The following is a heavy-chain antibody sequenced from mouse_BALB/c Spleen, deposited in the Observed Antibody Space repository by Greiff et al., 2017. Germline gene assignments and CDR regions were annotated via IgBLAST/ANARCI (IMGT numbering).Heavy chain of an antibody. CDR3: ARGFITTVVGAMDY. V-gene: IGHV5-6-5*01. CDR2: ISSGGST. Sequence: EVQVVESGGGLVKPGGSLKLSCAASGFTFSSYAMSWVRQTPEKRLEWVASISSGGSTYYPDSVKGRFTISRDNARNILYLQMSSLRSEDTAMYYCARGFITTVVGAMDYWGQGTSVTVSS. CDR1: GFTFSSYA. D-gene: IGHD1-1*01. J-gene: IGHJ4*01.